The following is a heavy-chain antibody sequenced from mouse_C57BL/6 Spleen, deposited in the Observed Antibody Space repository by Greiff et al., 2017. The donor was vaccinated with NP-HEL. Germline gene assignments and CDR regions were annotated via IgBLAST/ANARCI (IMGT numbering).Heavy chain of an antibody. D-gene: IGHD1-1*01. Sequence: VQLKQSGAELVRPGASVKLSCTASGFNIKDDYMHWVKQRPEQGLEWIGWIDPETGDTEYASKFSGKATITADTSSNTAYLQLSSLTAEDTAVYYCTLITTVVAPFAYWGQGTLVTVSA. CDR1: GFNIKDDY. CDR3: TLITTVVAPFAY. CDR2: IDPETGDT. V-gene: IGHV14-4*01. J-gene: IGHJ3*01.